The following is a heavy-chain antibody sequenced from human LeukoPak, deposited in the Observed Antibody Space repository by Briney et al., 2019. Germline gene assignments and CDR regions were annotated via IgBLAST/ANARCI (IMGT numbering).Heavy chain of an antibody. J-gene: IGHJ4*02. CDR3: ARDPKRGYSYGALDY. CDR2: IYSGGST. V-gene: IGHV3-66*01. D-gene: IGHD5-18*01. CDR1: GFTVSSNY. Sequence: GGSLRLSCAASGFTVSSNYMSWVRQAPGKGLEWVSVIYSGGSTYYADSVKGRFTISRDNSKNTLYLQMNSLRAEDTAVYYCARDPKRGYSYGALDYWGQGTLVTVSS.